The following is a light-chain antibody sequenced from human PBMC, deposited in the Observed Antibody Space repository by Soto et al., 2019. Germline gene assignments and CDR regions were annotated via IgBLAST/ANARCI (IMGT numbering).Light chain of an antibody. V-gene: IGKV4-1*01. J-gene: IGKJ5*01. Sequence: DIVMTQSPDSMAVSLGERATINCKSSQSVLFSSNNKDYFAWYQQKPGQPPNLLIYWASTWESAVPNRFSGNGSGTDFTLTISRLQAEDVAVYYCQQSYSTPSTFGQGTRLEIK. CDR3: QQSYSTPST. CDR2: WAS. CDR1: QSVLFSSNNKDY.